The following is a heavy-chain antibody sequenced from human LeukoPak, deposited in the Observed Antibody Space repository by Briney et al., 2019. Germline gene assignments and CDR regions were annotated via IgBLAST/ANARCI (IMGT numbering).Heavy chain of an antibody. CDR2: ISRSESTI. CDR3: GSGYDIDY. J-gene: IGHJ4*02. CDR1: RFTCSSYE. Sequence: GGTLRLSCAASRFTCSSYEMNWVRNAPGMGWVWVSYISRSESTILYADSVKGRFTISRDNAKNSLYLQMSSLRAEDTAVYYCGSGYDIDYWGQGILVTVSP. V-gene: IGHV3-48*03. D-gene: IGHD6-13*01.